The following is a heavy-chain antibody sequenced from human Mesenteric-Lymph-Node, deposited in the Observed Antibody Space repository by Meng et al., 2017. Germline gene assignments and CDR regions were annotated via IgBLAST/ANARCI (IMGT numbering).Heavy chain of an antibody. D-gene: IGHD3-10*01. Sequence: GGSLRLSCAASGFTFSNAWMSWVRQAPGKGLEWVSAISGSGGSTYYADSVKGRFTISRDNSKNTLYLQMNSLRAEDTAVYYCAKEAHVLLWFGELSYFDYWGQGTLVTVSS. CDR1: GFTFSNAW. V-gene: IGHV3-23*01. CDR2: ISGSGGST. CDR3: AKEAHVLLWFGELSYFDY. J-gene: IGHJ4*02.